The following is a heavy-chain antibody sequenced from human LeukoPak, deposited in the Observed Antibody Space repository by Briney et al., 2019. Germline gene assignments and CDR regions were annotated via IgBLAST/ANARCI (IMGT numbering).Heavy chain of an antibody. Sequence: SETLSLTCAVSGGSLSSYYWNWIRQPAGKGLEWIGRIYTSGSTNYNPSLKSRVTMSVDTSKNQFSLKLSSVTAADTAVYYCARGRLLYYDSSGYYPDWGQGTLVTVSS. D-gene: IGHD3-22*01. J-gene: IGHJ4*02. V-gene: IGHV4-4*07. CDR3: ARGRLLYYDSSGYYPD. CDR2: IYTSGST. CDR1: GGSLSSYY.